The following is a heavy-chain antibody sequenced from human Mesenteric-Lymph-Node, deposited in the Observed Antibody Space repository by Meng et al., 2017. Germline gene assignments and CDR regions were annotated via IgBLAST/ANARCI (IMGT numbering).Heavy chain of an antibody. CDR2: ISGIT. V-gene: IGHV3-23*04. Sequence: EVQLVESGGGLVKPGGSLRLSCAASGITFSSYAMSWVRQAPGKGLEWVSAISGITYYADSVKGRFVMSRDNSKNMLFLQMNSLRAEDTAVYYCAGHIMGAVAYDYWGQGTLVTVSS. CDR1: GITFSSYA. J-gene: IGHJ4*02. CDR3: AGHIMGAVAYDY. D-gene: IGHD2-21*01.